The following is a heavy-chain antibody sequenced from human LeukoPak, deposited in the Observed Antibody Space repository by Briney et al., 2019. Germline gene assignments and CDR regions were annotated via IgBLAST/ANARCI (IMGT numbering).Heavy chain of an antibody. CDR1: RASISSCIW. CDR2: FFHAGTT. CDR3: MRTYCSNISCFYFDY. D-gene: IGHD2-2*01. V-gene: IGHV4-4*02. Sequence: PSETLSLTCAVSRASISSCIWWSWARPPPGKGLEWSGAFFHAGTTNYNPSLQSPVTISVDNSRNQFSLKLTSATAADTAVYYCMRTYCSNISCFYFDYWGQGTLVTVSS. J-gene: IGHJ4*02.